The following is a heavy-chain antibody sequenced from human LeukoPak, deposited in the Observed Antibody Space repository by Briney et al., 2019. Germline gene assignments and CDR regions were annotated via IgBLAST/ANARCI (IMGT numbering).Heavy chain of an antibody. V-gene: IGHV4-38-2*02. CDR2: IYHRGST. D-gene: IGHD3-16*01. J-gene: IGHJ6*04. CDR3: VKEGEGSVSH. Sequence: SETLSLTCTFSGGSISSYYWSWIWQPPGKGLEWIASIYHRGSTYFNPSLKSRVTISVDMSKNQFSLRLNSMTAADTALYYCVKEGEGSVSHWGKGTTVTVSS. CDR1: GGSISSYY.